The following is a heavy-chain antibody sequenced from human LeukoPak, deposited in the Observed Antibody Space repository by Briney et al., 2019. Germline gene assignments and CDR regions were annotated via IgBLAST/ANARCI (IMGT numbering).Heavy chain of an antibody. D-gene: IGHD6-19*01. J-gene: IGHJ5*02. CDR3: AKAVSVAGGNWFDP. CDR1: GFTFSSYG. V-gene: IGHV3-30*18. CDR2: ISYDGSNK. Sequence: GGSLRLSCAASGFTFSSYGMPWVRQAPGKGLEWVAVISYDGSNKYYADSVKGRFTISRDNSKNTLYLQMNSLRAEDTAVYYCAKAVSVAGGNWFDPWGQGTLVTVSS.